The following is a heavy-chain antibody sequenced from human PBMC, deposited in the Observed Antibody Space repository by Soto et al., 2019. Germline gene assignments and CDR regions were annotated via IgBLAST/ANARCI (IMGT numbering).Heavy chain of an antibody. CDR1: GYTFSAYY. CDR2: INPKSGGT. J-gene: IGHJ5*02. D-gene: IGHD1-26*01. V-gene: IGHV1-2*02. CDR3: AREMGVIGAPGYTWFDP. Sequence: QVHLVQSGAEVKKPGASVKVSCKTSGYTFSAYYMHWVRQAPGQGLEWMGWINPKSGGTLYAQKFQGRVTMTRDTSISTAYMELSRLRSDDTAVYYCAREMGVIGAPGYTWFDPWGQGALVTVSS.